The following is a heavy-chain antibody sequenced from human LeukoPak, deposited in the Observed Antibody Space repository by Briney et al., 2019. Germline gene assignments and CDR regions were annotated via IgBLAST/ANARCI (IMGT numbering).Heavy chain of an antibody. D-gene: IGHD5-12*01. CDR1: GFTFSSYA. V-gene: IGHV3-23*01. CDR2: IRATAGTT. Sequence: GGSLRLSCAASGFTFSSYAMTWVRQAPGKGLQWVSTIRATAGTTYYADSVQGRFTISRDNSKNTVFLQMNSLRAEDTAVCYCAKGGYTSHYDYWGQGTLVTVSS. J-gene: IGHJ4*02. CDR3: AKGGYTSHYDY.